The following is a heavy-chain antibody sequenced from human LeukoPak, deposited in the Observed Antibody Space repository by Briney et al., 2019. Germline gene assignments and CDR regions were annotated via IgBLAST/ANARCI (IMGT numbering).Heavy chain of an antibody. D-gene: IGHD6-19*01. CDR2: ISGDST. CDR3: AKDLTGYGSGWYDY. J-gene: IGHJ4*02. CDR1: GFTVSANE. V-gene: IGHV3-38-3*01. Sequence: GGSLRLSCAGSGFTVSANEMTWVRQAPGKGLEWVSFISGDSTYYADSRKGRFTISRDNSKNTLYLQMNSLRAEDSAVYYCAKDLTGYGSGWYDYWGQGTLVTVSS.